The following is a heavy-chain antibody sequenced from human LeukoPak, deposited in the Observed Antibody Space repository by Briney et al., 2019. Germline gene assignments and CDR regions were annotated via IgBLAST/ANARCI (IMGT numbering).Heavy chain of an antibody. CDR2: ISLTGQT. D-gene: IGHD1-26*01. J-gene: IGHJ4*02. CDR1: GVSISGTNW. CDR3: SRESGAFCPFGY. Sequence: SETLSLTCGVSGVSISGTNWWSWVRQPPGQGLEWIGEISLTGQTNYNPSPNGRVTMSLDKSSNQLSLNLTSVTAADTATYYCSRESGAFCPFGYWGQGTLVIVSS. V-gene: IGHV4/OR15-8*02.